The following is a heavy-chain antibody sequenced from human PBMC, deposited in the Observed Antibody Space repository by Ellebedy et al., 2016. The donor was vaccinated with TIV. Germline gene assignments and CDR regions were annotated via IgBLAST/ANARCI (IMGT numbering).Heavy chain of an antibody. D-gene: IGHD2-2*01. V-gene: IGHV3-23*01. CDR3: AEKGDCSANSCLLRD. CDR1: GFTFSIHA. J-gene: IGHJ1*01. Sequence: GESLKISCAASGFTFSIHAMGWVRQAPGKGLEWVSSAGGSDGSTFYADSVRGRFTISRDNAKNTLYLQMNSLRAEDTAVYYCAEKGDCSANSCLLRDWGQGTLVTVSS. CDR2: AGGSDGST.